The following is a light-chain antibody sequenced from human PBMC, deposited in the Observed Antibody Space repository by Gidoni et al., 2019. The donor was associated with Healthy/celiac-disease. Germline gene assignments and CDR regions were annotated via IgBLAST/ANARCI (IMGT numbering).Light chain of an antibody. CDR2: DVI. V-gene: IGLV2-14*03. J-gene: IGLJ1*01. CDR1: SSDVGGYNY. Sequence: QSALTQPASVSGSPGQSITISCTGTSSDVGGYNYVSWYQPHPGKAPKLMIYDVINRPSWVSNRFSCSKSGNTASLTISWLQAEDEADYYCSSYTPSSTPYVFGTGTKVTVL. CDR3: SSYTPSSTPYV.